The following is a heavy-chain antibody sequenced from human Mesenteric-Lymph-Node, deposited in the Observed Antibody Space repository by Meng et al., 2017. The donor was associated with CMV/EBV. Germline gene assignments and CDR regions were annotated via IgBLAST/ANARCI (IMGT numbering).Heavy chain of an antibody. J-gene: IGHJ4*02. Sequence: GESLKISCAASGFTFSNAWMSWVRQAPGKGLEWVGRIKTKSDGGTTDYAAPVKGRFTISRDDSKTTVFLQMNSLETEDTAVYYCTRPYCSSTGCYTFWGQGTLVTVSS. V-gene: IGHV3-15*01. CDR3: TRPYCSSTGCYTF. D-gene: IGHD2-2*02. CDR1: GFTFSNAW. CDR2: IKTKSDGGTT.